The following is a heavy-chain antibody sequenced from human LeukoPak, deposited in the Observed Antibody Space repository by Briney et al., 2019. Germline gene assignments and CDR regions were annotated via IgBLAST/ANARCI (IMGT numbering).Heavy chain of an antibody. Sequence: ASVKVSCKVSGYTLTELSMHWVRQAPGKGLEWMGGFDPEDGETIYAQKFQGRVTITTDESTSTAYMELSSLRSEDTAVYYCARGGVRGGRVSGVVIPNWFDPWGQGTLVTVSS. CDR1: GYTLTELS. D-gene: IGHD3-3*01. CDR2: FDPEDGET. V-gene: IGHV1-24*01. J-gene: IGHJ5*02. CDR3: ARGGVRGGRVSGVVIPNWFDP.